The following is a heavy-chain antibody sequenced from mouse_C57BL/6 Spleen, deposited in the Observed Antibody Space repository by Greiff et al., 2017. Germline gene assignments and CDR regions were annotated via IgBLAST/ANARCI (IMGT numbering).Heavy chain of an antibody. CDR2: IYPGDGDT. CDR1: GYAFSSSW. CDR3: ARSPSYYGSSDGYFDV. Sequence: QVQLQQSGPELVKPGASVKISCKASGYAFSSSWMNWVKQRPGKGLEWIGWIYPGDGDTNYNGTFKGKATLTADKSSSTAYMQLSSLTSEESAVYFCARSPSYYGSSDGYFDVWGTGTTVTVSS. J-gene: IGHJ1*03. V-gene: IGHV1-82*01. D-gene: IGHD1-1*01.